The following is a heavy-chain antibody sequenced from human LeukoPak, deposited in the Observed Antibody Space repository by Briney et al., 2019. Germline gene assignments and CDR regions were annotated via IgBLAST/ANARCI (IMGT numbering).Heavy chain of an antibody. CDR1: GFTFSSYW. Sequence: GGSLRLSCAASGFTFSSYWMSWVRQAPGKGLEWVATIKQDGSETYYVDSVMGRITISRDNAKNSLYLQMNSLRAEDTAVYYCARDRGTYYYDSSSHYDAFDIWGQGTMVTVSS. CDR3: ARDRGTYYYDSSSHYDAFDI. V-gene: IGHV3-7*01. D-gene: IGHD3-22*01. CDR2: IKQDGSET. J-gene: IGHJ3*02.